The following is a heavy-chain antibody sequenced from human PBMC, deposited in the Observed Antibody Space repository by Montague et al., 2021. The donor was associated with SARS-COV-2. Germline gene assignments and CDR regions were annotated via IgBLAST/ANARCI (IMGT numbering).Heavy chain of an antibody. V-gene: IGHV4-39*02. D-gene: IGHD3-10*01. CDR2: IYYSGTT. CDR3: ARGMIRGVTTPFDY. J-gene: IGHJ4*02. Sequence: SETLSLTCSVSSGSIISSGYYWGLIRQPPGKELEWIGNIYYSGTTXYXXXXRXRVTISVDTSKNHLSLRLSSVTAADTAVYFCARGMIRGVTTPFDYWGQGSQVTVSS. CDR1: SGSIISSGYY.